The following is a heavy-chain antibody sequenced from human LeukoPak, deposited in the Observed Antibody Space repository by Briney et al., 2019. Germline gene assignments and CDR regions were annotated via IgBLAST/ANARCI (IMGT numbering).Heavy chain of an antibody. J-gene: IGHJ6*02. CDR2: VSFSGTT. V-gene: IGHV4-59*11. CDR3: TRSRVSGSYFDYHSGMDV. Sequence: PSETLPLTRTVSRGPITSHYWSWIRQPPGKGLEWIGYVSFSGTTKYSPSLNSRVTISRDTSKNQFSLRVNSVTAADTAVYYCTRSRVSGSYFDYHSGMDVWGQGTTVIVSS. CDR1: RGPITSHY. D-gene: IGHD1-26*01.